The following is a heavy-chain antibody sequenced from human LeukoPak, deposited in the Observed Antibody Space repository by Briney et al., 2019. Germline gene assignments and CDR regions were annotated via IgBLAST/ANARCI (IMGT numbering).Heavy chain of an antibody. Sequence: GGSLRLSCAPSGFTFSSYWMSWVRQAPGKGLEWVANINQGGSDKHYVDSRFTISRDNANNSLYLQMNSLRAEDTAVYYCVRESRSGSYSGYWGQGTLVTVSS. J-gene: IGHJ4*02. D-gene: IGHD1-26*01. CDR3: VRESRSGSYSGY. CDR2: INQGGSDK. V-gene: IGHV3-7*01. CDR1: GFTFSSYW.